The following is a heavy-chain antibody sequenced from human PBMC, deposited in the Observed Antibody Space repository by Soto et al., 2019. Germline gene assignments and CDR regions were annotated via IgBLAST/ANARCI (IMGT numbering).Heavy chain of an antibody. J-gene: IGHJ4*02. D-gene: IGHD6-13*01. CDR3: ARSAPGLAAPAPDY. CDR2: ISYDGSNK. CDR1: GFTFSSYA. V-gene: IGHV3-30-3*01. Sequence: GGSLRLSCAASGFTFSSYAMHWVRQAPGKGLEWVAVISYDGSNKYYADSVKGRFTISRDNPKNTLYLQMNSLRAEDTALYYWARSAPGLAAPAPDYWGQGTLVTASP.